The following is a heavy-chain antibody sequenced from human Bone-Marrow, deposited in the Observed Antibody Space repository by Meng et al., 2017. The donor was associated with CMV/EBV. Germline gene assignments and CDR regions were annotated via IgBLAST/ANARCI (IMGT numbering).Heavy chain of an antibody. V-gene: IGHV4-39*02. CDR2: IYYSGST. Sequence: SETLSLTCTVSGGSISSSSYYWGWIRQPPGKGLEWIGSIYYSGSTYYNPSLKSRVTISVDTSKNQFSLKLSSVTAADTAVYYCARDQFYSMDYWGQGTLVTVSS. CDR3: ARDQFYSMDY. D-gene: IGHD2/OR15-2a*01. CDR1: GGSISSSSYY. J-gene: IGHJ4*02.